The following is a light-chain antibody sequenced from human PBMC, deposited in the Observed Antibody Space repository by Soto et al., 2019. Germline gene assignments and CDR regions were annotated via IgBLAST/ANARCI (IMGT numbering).Light chain of an antibody. V-gene: IGLV2-11*01. Sequence: QSALTQPRSVSGSPGQSVTISCTGTSSDVGGYNYVSWYQQHPGKAPKLMIYDVSKRPSGVPDRFSGSKSGNTASLTISGLHGEDEADYYCCSYADSYTLIFGGGTKLTVL. CDR3: CSYADSYTLI. J-gene: IGLJ2*01. CDR1: SSDVGGYNY. CDR2: DVS.